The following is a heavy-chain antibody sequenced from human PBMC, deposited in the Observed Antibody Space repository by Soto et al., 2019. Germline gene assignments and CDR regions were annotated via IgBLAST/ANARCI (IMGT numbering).Heavy chain of an antibody. CDR2: ISGSGGST. D-gene: IGHD2-15*01. CDR3: AKDPTGWDIVVVVAANLRGHDAFDI. J-gene: IGHJ3*02. Sequence: GGSLRLSCAASGFTFSSYAMSWVRQAPGKGLEWVSAISGSGGSTYYADSVKGRFTISRDNSKNTLYLQMNSLRAEDTAVYYFAKDPTGWDIVVVVAANLRGHDAFDIWGQGTMVTVSS. V-gene: IGHV3-23*01. CDR1: GFTFSSYA.